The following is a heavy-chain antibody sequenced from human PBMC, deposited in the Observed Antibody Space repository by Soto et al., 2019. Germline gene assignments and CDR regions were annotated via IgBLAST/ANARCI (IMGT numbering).Heavy chain of an antibody. V-gene: IGHV1-18*01. CDR1: GYTFTSYG. Sequence: QVQLVQSGAEVKKPGASVKVSCKASGYTFTSYGISWVRQAPGQGLEWMGWISAYNGNTNYAQKLQGRVTMTTDTCTSTDYMELRSLRSDDTAVYYCARDRRIVGATVGGMDVWGQGTTVTVSS. D-gene: IGHD1-26*01. CDR2: ISAYNGNT. CDR3: ARDRRIVGATVGGMDV. J-gene: IGHJ6*02.